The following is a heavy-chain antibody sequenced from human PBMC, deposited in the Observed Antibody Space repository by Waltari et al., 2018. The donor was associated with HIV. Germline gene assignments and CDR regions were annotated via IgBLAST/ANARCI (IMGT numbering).Heavy chain of an antibody. CDR1: GYTFTSYG. Sequence: QVQLVQSGAEVKKPGASVKVSCKASGYTFTSYGISWVRQAPGQGLEWMGWISAYNGNTNYAQKLQGRVTMTTDTSTSTAYMELRSLRSDDTAVYYCARDRSPVFGVVTPYYYYGMDVWGQGTTVTVSS. D-gene: IGHD3-3*01. CDR2: ISAYNGNT. J-gene: IGHJ6*02. V-gene: IGHV1-18*01. CDR3: ARDRSPVFGVVTPYYYYGMDV.